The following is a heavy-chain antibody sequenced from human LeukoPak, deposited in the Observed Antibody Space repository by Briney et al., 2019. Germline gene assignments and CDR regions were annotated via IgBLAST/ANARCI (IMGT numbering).Heavy chain of an antibody. V-gene: IGHV3-7*01. D-gene: IGHD5-12*01. CDR2: IKEDGSEK. Sequence: PGGSLRLSCGASEFTFSGYWMSWVRQAPEKGLEWVANIKEDGSEKYYVDSVKGRFTISRDNAKNTVYLQMNSLRAEDTAVYYCARGKYGGYFIDYWGQGTLVTVSS. CDR3: ARGKYGGYFIDY. J-gene: IGHJ4*02. CDR1: EFTFSGYW.